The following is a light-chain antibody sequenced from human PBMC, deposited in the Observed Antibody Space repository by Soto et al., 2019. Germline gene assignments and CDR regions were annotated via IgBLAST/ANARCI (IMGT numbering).Light chain of an antibody. CDR3: QQRHNWPIT. V-gene: IGKV3-11*01. Sequence: EIVLTQSPATLSLSPGERATLSCRTSQTIRGLLNWYQQRPGQAPRLLIYDTSNRATDIPARFSGSGSGTDFILTISGLDPEDFGVYFCQQRHNWPITFGQGTRLDMK. CDR1: QTIRGL. CDR2: DTS. J-gene: IGKJ5*01.